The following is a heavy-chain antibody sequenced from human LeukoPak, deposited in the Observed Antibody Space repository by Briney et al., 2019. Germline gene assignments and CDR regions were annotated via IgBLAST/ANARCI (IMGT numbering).Heavy chain of an antibody. D-gene: IGHD6-13*01. V-gene: IGHV3-30*02. CDR2: LWCDGSKE. Sequence: GGSLRLSCATSGFTFSTYGMHWVRQAPGKGLEWVTFLWCDGSKEFYADSVKGRFTVSRDTSKNTLYVQMNSLRVDDTAMYYCAKSRGYSSSWDDAFDIWGQGTMVIVS. CDR3: AKSRGYSSSWDDAFDI. J-gene: IGHJ3*02. CDR1: GFTFSTYG.